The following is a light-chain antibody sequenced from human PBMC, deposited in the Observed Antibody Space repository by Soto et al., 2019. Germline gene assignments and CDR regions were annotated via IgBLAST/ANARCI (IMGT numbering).Light chain of an antibody. V-gene: IGLV2-14*03. CDR3: SSCATSSTLHV. CDR2: DVS. J-gene: IGLJ1*01. CDR1: SSDVGGYNY. Sequence: QSVLTQPASVSGSPGQSITISCTGASSDVGGYNYVSWYQQHPGKAPKLIIYDVSNRPSGVSDRFSGSKSSNTASLTISGLQTEDEADYFCSSCATSSTLHVFGTGTKVTVL.